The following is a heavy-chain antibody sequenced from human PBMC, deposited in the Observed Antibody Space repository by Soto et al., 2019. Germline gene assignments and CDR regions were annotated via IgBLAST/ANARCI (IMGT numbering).Heavy chain of an antibody. V-gene: IGHV3-23*01. CDR1: GFTFSSYA. J-gene: IGHJ1*01. D-gene: IGHD6-19*01. Sequence: GGSLRLSCAASGFTFSSYAMSWVRQAPGKGLEWVSAISGSGGSTYYADSVKGRFTISRDNSKNTLYLQMNSLRAEDTAVYYCAKDKFRFGYSSGWPGSGYFQHWGQGTLVTVSS. CDR3: AKDKFRFGYSSGWPGSGYFQH. CDR2: ISGSGGST.